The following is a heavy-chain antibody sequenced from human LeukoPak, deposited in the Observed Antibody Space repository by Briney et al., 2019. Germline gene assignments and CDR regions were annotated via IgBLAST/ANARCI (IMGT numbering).Heavy chain of an antibody. J-gene: IGHJ4*02. Sequence: GGSLRLSCAASGFTFSSYAMSWVRQAPGKGLEWVSAISGSGGSTYYADSVKGRFTISRDNSKNTLYLQMNSLRAEDTAVYYCAKDAFYRSSTSCYAFDYWGQGTLVTVSS. D-gene: IGHD2-2*01. CDR2: ISGSGGST. CDR1: GFTFSSYA. V-gene: IGHV3-23*01. CDR3: AKDAFYRSSTSCYAFDY.